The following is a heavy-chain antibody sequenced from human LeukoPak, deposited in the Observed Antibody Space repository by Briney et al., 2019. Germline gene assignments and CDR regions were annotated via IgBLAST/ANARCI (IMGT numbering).Heavy chain of an antibody. Sequence: GGSLRLSCAASGFTFSSYSMNWVRQAPGKGLEWVAFIRYDGSNKYYADSVKGRFTISRDNSKNTLYLQMNSLRAEDTAVYYCAKDLVGYYYGSGSYYKEGDDYWGQGTLVTVSS. V-gene: IGHV3-30*02. CDR1: GFTFSSYS. J-gene: IGHJ4*02. CDR3: AKDLVGYYYGSGSYYKEGDDY. CDR2: IRYDGSNK. D-gene: IGHD3-10*01.